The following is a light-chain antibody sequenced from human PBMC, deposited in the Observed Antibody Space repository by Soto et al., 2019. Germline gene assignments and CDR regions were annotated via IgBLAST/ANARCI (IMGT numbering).Light chain of an antibody. J-gene: IGKJ3*01. Sequence: DIQMTQSPTSLSASVGDRVTITCRASQGIRNFVAWYQQNPGKVPKLLIYAASTLQSGVPSRFSGSGSGTDLTLTINRLQPEDVATYSCQKYSSVPVFGPGTKVEI. CDR3: QKYSSVPV. CDR1: QGIRNF. V-gene: IGKV1-27*01. CDR2: AAS.